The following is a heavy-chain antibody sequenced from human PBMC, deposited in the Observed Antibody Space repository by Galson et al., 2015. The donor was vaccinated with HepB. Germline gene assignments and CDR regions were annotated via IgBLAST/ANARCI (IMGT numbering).Heavy chain of an antibody. D-gene: IGHD3-10*01. CDR3: AREAHYYGSGRPGFDY. V-gene: IGHV1-69*04. Sequence: SVKVSCKASGGTFSSYAISWVRQAPGQGLEWMGRIIPILGIANYAQKFQGRVTITADKSTSTAYMELSSLRSEDTAVYYCAREAHYYGSGRPGFDYWGQGTLVTVSS. CDR1: GGTFSSYA. CDR2: IIPILGIA. J-gene: IGHJ4*02.